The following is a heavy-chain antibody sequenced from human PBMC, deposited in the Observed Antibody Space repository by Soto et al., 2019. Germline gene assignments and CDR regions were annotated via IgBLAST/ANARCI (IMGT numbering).Heavy chain of an antibody. CDR1: GFTFSSYS. D-gene: IGHD4-17*01. CDR2: NSSSSSYI. Sequence: EVQLVESGGGLVKPGGSLRLSCAASGFTFSSYSMNWVRQAPEKGLEWVSSNSSSSSYIYYADSVKGRFTISRDNAKNSLYLQMNSLRAEDTAVYYCAREGEEGTVKDYYYYMDVWGKGTTVTVSS. J-gene: IGHJ6*03. V-gene: IGHV3-21*01. CDR3: AREGEEGTVKDYYYYMDV.